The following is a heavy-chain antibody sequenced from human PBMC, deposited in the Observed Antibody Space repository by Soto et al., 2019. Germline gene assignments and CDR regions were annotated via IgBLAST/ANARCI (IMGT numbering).Heavy chain of an antibody. CDR3: VRVLSTTSPFDG. CDR1: GFTFSNYD. Sequence: PGGSLRLSCAASGFTFSNYDMHWVRQPTGGGLEWVSAINVAGGTFYPGAMKGRFTIFRDNARNSLYLQMNSLRADDTAVYYCVRVLSTTSPFDGWGQGTMVTVSS. CDR2: INVAGGT. J-gene: IGHJ3*01. D-gene: IGHD1-1*01. V-gene: IGHV3-13*04.